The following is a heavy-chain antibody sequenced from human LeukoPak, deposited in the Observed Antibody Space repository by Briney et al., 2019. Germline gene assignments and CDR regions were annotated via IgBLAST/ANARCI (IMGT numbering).Heavy chain of an antibody. V-gene: IGHV4-30-4*01. CDR3: ARDLGGFLDGMDV. D-gene: IGHD2/OR15-2a*01. Sequence: SETLSLTCTVSGGSISSGDYYWSWIRQPPGKGLEWMGYIYYSGSTYYNPSLKSRVTISVDTSKNQFSLKLSSVTAADTAVYYCARDLGGFLDGMDVWGQGTTVTVSS. CDR2: IYYSGST. CDR1: GGSISSGDYY. J-gene: IGHJ6*02.